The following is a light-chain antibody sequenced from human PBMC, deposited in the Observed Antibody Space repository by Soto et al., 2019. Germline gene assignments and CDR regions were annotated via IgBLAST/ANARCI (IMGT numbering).Light chain of an antibody. J-gene: IGKJ1*01. CDR3: QQYYSPPWT. CDR1: QNINNY. Sequence: DIQMTQSPSSLSASVGDRVTITCQASQNINNYLNWYQQKPGRAPKLLIYDASNLEAGVPSRFSGSGSGTDFTLTISSLQAADVAVYFCQQYYSPPWTFGPGTKVDIK. CDR2: DAS. V-gene: IGKV1-33*01.